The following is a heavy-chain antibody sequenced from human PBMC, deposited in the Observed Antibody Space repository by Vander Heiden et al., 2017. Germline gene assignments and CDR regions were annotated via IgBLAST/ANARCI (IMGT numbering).Heavy chain of an antibody. J-gene: IGHJ4*02. CDR1: GYTFTSYA. D-gene: IGHD3-22*01. Sequence: QVQLVQSGAEVKKPGASVKVSCKASGYTFTSYAMHLVRQDPGHRPEWMGGINAGNGNTKYSQKFQGRVTITRDTSASTAYMELSSLRSEDTAVYYCARRGGNYYDSSGYHALGYWGQGTLVTVSS. V-gene: IGHV1-3*01. CDR2: INAGNGNT. CDR3: ARRGGNYYDSSGYHALGY.